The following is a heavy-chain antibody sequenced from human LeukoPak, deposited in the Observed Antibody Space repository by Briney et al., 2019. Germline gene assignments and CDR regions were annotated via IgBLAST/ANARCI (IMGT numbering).Heavy chain of an antibody. CDR3: ASDDYDSSWALCYFDS. CDR2: IKQDGSDK. Sequence: GGSLRLSVAVSGLALSANGMSWFRQAPGKGLEWVTNIKQDGSDKYYVDSVKGRFTISRDNAKNSLYLQMNSLRAEDTDVYYCASDDYDSSWALCYFDSWGQGNLVTVSS. V-gene: IGHV3-7*04. CDR1: GLALSANG. J-gene: IGHJ4*02. D-gene: IGHD3-22*01.